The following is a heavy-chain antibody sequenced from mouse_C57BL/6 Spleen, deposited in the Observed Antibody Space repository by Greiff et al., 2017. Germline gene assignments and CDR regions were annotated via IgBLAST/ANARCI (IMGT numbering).Heavy chain of an antibody. CDR3: AALYDGYYEDAMDY. V-gene: IGHV2-4*01. Sequence: QVQLQQSGPGLVQPSQSLSITCTVSGFSLTSYGVHWVRQPPGKGLEWLGVIWSGGSTDYNAAFISRLSIIKDNSKSQVFFKMNSLQADDTAIYYCAALYDGYYEDAMDYWGQGTSVTVSS. J-gene: IGHJ4*01. D-gene: IGHD2-3*01. CDR2: IWSGGST. CDR1: GFSLTSYG.